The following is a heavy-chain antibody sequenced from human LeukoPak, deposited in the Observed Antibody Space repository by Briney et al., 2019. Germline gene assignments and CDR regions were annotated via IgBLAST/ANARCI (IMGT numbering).Heavy chain of an antibody. Sequence: PGGSLRLSCAASGFTFSSYTMNWVRQAPGRGLEWVSSISSSSSYIFYADSVKGRFTISRDNAKNSLYLQMNSLRVEDTAVYYCASSKDHYCHYWGQGTLVTVSS. CDR2: ISSSSSYI. V-gene: IGHV3-21*04. CDR3: ASSKDHYCHY. J-gene: IGHJ4*02. CDR1: GFTFSSYT.